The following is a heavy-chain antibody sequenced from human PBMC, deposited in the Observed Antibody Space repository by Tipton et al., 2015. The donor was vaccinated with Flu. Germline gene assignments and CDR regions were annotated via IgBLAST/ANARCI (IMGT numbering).Heavy chain of an antibody. Sequence: GLVKPSETLSLSCTVSGGSITSSSFHWGWIRQTPGKGLEWIGVIHYSGTTYYNPSLKSRVTVSVDTSKNQFSLNLRSVTAADTAVYYCARSPGYYFDCWGQGTLVTVSS. J-gene: IGHJ4*02. V-gene: IGHV4-39*07. CDR3: ARSPGYYFDC. CDR2: IHYSGTT. CDR1: GGSITSSSFH.